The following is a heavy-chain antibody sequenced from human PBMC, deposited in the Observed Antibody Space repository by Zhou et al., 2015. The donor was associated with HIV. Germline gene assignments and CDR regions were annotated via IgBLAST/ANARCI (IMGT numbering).Heavy chain of an antibody. Sequence: QMQLVQSGPEVKKPGTSVKVSCKASGFTFTSSAVQWVRQARGQRLEWIGWIVVGSGNTNYAQKFQERVTITRDMSTSTAYMELSSLRSEDTAVYYCAAPGLPYYYGSGSVDAFDIWGQGDNGHRLF. CDR2: IVVGSGNT. V-gene: IGHV1-58*01. D-gene: IGHD3-10*01. CDR3: AAPGLPYYYGSGSVDAFDI. CDR1: GFTFTSSA. J-gene: IGHJ3*02.